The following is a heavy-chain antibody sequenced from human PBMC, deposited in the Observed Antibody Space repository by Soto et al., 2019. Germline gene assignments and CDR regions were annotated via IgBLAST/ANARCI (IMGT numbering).Heavy chain of an antibody. CDR3: ARERRVIGVVVAADYYFDY. V-gene: IGHV1-3*01. Sequence: GASVKVSCKASGYTFTSYAMHWVRQAPGQRLEWMGWINAGNGNTKYSQKFQGRVTITRDTSASTAYMELSSLRSEDTAVYYCARERRVIGVVVAADYYFDYWGQGTLVNVSS. CDR1: GYTFTSYA. J-gene: IGHJ4*02. D-gene: IGHD2-15*01. CDR2: INAGNGNT.